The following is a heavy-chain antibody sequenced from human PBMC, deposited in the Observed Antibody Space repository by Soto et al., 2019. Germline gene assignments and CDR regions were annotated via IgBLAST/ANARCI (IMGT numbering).Heavy chain of an antibody. Sequence: VGSLRLSCTTSDCTFNSYEMNCVRHAPGKWLEWVSYISISGSTTYYANSVKGRFIISRDNAENSLCLQMNSLRAEDTAVYYCASGDDTGWYGYESWGQGTLVIVS. CDR1: DCTFNSYE. CDR2: ISISGSTT. D-gene: IGHD6-19*01. V-gene: IGHV3-48*03. J-gene: IGHJ5*02. CDR3: ASGDDTGWYGYES.